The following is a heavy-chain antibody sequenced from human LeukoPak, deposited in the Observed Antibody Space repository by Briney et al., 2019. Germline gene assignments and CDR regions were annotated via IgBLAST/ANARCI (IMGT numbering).Heavy chain of an antibody. CDR1: RWTFHEIA. J-gene: IGHJ4*02. CDR2: ISGDGGST. CDR3: AKDRGRYTSSWSY. V-gene: IGHV3-43*02. Sequence: VGSLRLTCAGSRWTFHEIAMHWGRQTPRNGPKSISLISGDGGSTYYADSVRRRFTISRDNSKNSLYLQMNSLRTEDTALYYCAKDRGRYTSSWSYWGQGTLVTVSS. D-gene: IGHD6-13*01.